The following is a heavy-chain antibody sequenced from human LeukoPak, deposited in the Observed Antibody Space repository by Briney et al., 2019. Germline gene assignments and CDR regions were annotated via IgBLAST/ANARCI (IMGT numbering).Heavy chain of an antibody. J-gene: IGHJ4*02. Sequence: PGGSLRLSCAASGFTFSSAWMAWVRQAPGKRLEWVGRIKSKSDGGTTEYAAPVKGRFTISTDASKNTLYLQMNSLGTEDTAVYYCTTYYCSGGRCYHFDYWGQGSLVTASP. CDR2: IKSKSDGGTT. CDR1: GFTFSSAW. V-gene: IGHV3-15*01. CDR3: TTYYCSGGRCYHFDY. D-gene: IGHD2-15*01.